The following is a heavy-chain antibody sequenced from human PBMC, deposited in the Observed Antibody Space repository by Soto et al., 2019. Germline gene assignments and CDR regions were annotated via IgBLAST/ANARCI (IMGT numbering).Heavy chain of an antibody. Sequence: QVQLVQSGAEVKKPGASVKVSCKASGYIFTAYSMHWVRQAPGQGLEWMGVVNPSGGSTNYAQKFQGRITTTRHTSASTVYMDLSSLTSEDTAVYYCAREENCSDGICYSEYFQRWGQGTLVTVSS. D-gene: IGHD2-15*01. CDR3: AREENCSDGICYSEYFQR. CDR2: VNPSGGST. CDR1: GYIFTAYS. V-gene: IGHV1-46*01. J-gene: IGHJ1*01.